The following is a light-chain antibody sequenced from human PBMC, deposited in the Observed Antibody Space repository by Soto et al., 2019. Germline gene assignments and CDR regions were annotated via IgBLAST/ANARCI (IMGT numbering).Light chain of an antibody. CDR1: QSVSSSY. CDR2: GAS. J-gene: IGKJ1*01. V-gene: IGKV3-20*01. Sequence: EIVLTQSPGTLSLSPGERATLSCRASQSVSSSYLAWYQQKPGQAPRLLIYGASSRATGIPDRFSGSGSGTDFTLTISRLEPEDFAVYSCQQYGSSRTFGQGTNVEVK. CDR3: QQYGSSRT.